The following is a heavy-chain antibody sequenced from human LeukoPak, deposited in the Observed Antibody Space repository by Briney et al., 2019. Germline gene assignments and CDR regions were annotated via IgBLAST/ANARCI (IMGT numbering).Heavy chain of an antibody. CDR1: GGSISSHY. CDR3: ARERALSNYDY. D-gene: IGHD4-11*01. J-gene: IGHJ4*02. V-gene: IGHV4-59*11. CDR2: IYHIGSA. Sequence: SETLPLTCTVSGGSISSHYWSWIRQPPGKGLEWIGYIYHIGSANYNPSLKSRVAISVDTSKNQFSLNLSSVTAADTAVYYCARERALSNYDYWGQGTQVTVSS.